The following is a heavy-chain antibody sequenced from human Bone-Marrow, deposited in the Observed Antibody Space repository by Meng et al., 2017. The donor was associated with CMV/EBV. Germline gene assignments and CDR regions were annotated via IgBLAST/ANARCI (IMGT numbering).Heavy chain of an antibody. J-gene: IGHJ4*02. V-gene: IGHV4-59*01. CDR1: GGSISSYY. Sequence: SEPLSLPCTVSGGSISSYYWSWIRQPPGKGLEWIGYIYYSGSTTYNPSLKSRITISVYTSKNQFSLKLSSGTAADTAVYYCARIGEDYQFDYWGQGTLVTVSS. CDR2: IYYSGST. CDR3: ARIGEDYQFDY. D-gene: IGHD3-10*01.